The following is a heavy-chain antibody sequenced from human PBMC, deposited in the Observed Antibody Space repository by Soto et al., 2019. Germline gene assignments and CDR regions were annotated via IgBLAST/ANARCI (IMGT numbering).Heavy chain of an antibody. CDR2: ISAYNGNT. V-gene: IGHV1-18*01. Sequence: QVQLVQSGAEVKKPGASVKVSCKASGYTFTSYGISWVRHAPGQGLEWMGWISAYNGNTKSAQKLQGRVTMTTVTFRRTAYMELRSLRFDVSAVYYGARDSPPVDYWGQGTLVTVSS. CDR1: GYTFTSYG. CDR3: ARDSPPVDY. J-gene: IGHJ4*02.